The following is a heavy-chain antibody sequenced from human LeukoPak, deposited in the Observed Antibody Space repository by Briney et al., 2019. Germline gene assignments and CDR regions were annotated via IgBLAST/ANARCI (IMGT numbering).Heavy chain of an antibody. D-gene: IGHD6-19*01. V-gene: IGHV3-53*01. CDR3: GRGGGDSSTGWFFDY. CDR1: GFIVSDIY. Sequence: GGSLRLSCAASGFIVSDIYMNWARQAPGKGLEWVSIIYAGGSAYYADSVKGRFTISRDNSKHTVYLQMSSLSAEDTAVYYCGRGGGDSSTGWFFDYWGQGILVTVSS. J-gene: IGHJ4*02. CDR2: IYAGGSA.